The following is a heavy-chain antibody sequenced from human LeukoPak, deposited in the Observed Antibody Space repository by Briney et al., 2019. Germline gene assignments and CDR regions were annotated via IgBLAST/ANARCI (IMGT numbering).Heavy chain of an antibody. J-gene: IGHJ4*02. D-gene: IGHD3-10*01. Sequence: TGGSLRLSCAASGFTFSNYAMHWVRQAPGKGLEYVSAISSNGGSTYYANSVKDRFTISRDDSKNTLYLQMGILRAEDMAVYYCARAITIVRGVIDYWGQGTLVTVSS. CDR1: GFTFSNYA. V-gene: IGHV3-64*01. CDR2: ISSNGGST. CDR3: ARAITIVRGVIDY.